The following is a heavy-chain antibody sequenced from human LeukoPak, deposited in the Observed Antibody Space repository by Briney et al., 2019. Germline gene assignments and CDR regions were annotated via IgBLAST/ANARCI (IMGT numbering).Heavy chain of an antibody. CDR3: ARPNFESYYYDSSGSYAFDI. J-gene: IGHJ3*02. Sequence: SQTLSLTCTVSGGSISSGSYYWSWIRQPAGKGLEWIGRIYTSGSTNYNPSLKSRVTLSVDTSKNQFSLKLSSVTAADTAVYYCARPNFESYYYDSSGSYAFDIWGQGTMVTVSS. D-gene: IGHD3-22*01. V-gene: IGHV4-61*02. CDR1: GGSISSGSYY. CDR2: IYTSGST.